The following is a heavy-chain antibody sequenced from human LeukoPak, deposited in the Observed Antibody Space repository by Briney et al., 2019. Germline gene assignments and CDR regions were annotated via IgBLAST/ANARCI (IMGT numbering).Heavy chain of an antibody. CDR3: AKDQNGYNKPVDY. CDR1: GLTLRNCA. J-gene: IGHJ4*02. D-gene: IGHD3-10*01. Sequence: GGSLRLSCAASGLTLRNCAVNWVRQAPGKGLEWVSSISGSGSHTYYADPVKGRFTISRDNSKDTVSLQLNSLRAEDTAIYFCAKDQNGYNKPVDYWDQGTLVIVSS. V-gene: IGHV3-23*01. CDR2: ISGSGSHT.